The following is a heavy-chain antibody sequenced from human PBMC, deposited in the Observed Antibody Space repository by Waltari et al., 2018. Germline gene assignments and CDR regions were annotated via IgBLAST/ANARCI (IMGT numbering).Heavy chain of an antibody. CDR3: AIVKKYPGSPYFYGLDV. CDR1: GGSIRSSY. CDR2: FCNSANT. D-gene: IGHD3-10*01. V-gene: IGHV4-59*08. J-gene: IGHJ6*02. Sequence: QVQLQESGPGLVKPSETLSLTCTVTGGSIRSSYWSWVRQPPGKGLEWVVYFCNSANTNYNPSLRSRVTVSADTSQNQVSLTLTSVTAADTAVYYCAIVKKYPGSPYFYGLDVWGQGTTVTVSS.